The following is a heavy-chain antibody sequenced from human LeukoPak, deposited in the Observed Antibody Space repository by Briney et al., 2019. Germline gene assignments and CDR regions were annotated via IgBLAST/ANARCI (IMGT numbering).Heavy chain of an antibody. V-gene: IGHV3-66*01. J-gene: IGHJ4*02. CDR3: ARVPRGHSGYDSGPYFDY. D-gene: IGHD5-12*01. Sequence: PGGSLRLSCAASGFTVSSNYMSWVRQAPGKGLEWVSVIYSGGSTYYADSVKGRFTISRDNSKNTLYLQMNSLRAEDTAVYYCARVPRGHSGYDSGPYFDYWGQGTLVTVSS. CDR2: IYSGGST. CDR1: GFTVSSNY.